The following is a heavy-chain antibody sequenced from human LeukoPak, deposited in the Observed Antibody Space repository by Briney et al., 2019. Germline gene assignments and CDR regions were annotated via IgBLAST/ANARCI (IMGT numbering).Heavy chain of an antibody. J-gene: IGHJ4*02. V-gene: IGHV4-4*02. CDR1: GDSISNSHW. CDR3: ARGEEHGSGTVHFDY. D-gene: IGHD3-10*01. CDR2: IYHGGST. Sequence: SETLSLTCAVSGDSISNSHWWSWVRQPPRKGLEWIGEIYHGGSTNFNPSLKSRVTISVDRSNNQCSLRLTAVTAADTAVYYCARGEEHGSGTVHFDYWGQGTLVTVSS.